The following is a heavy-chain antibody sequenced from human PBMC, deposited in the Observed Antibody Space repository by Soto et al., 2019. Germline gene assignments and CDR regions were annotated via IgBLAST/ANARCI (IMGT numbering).Heavy chain of an antibody. CDR3: ASGLWSGD. CDR2: ISYDGSNK. Sequence: QVQLVESGGGVVQPGRSLRLSCAASGFTFSSYAMHWVRQAPGKGLEWVAVISYDGSNKYYADSVKGRFTISRDNSKNTLYLQMNSLRAEDTAVYHCASGLWSGDWGQGTLVTVSS. V-gene: IGHV3-30-3*01. D-gene: IGHD3-10*01. CDR1: GFTFSSYA. J-gene: IGHJ4*02.